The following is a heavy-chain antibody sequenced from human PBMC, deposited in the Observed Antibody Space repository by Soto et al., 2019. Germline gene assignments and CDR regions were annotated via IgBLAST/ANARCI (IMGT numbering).Heavy chain of an antibody. CDR1: GFLFSTYV. CDR2: ISGSAGST. Sequence: LSLSCEASGFLFSTYVMSGVRQVPANGLEWVSGISGSAGSTYYADSVKGRFTISRDNSKNTLYLQMNSLRVEDTAVYYCAKAPAYYYGSGTSHFDYWGQGTLVTVSS. J-gene: IGHJ4*02. CDR3: AKAPAYYYGSGTSHFDY. V-gene: IGHV3-23*01. D-gene: IGHD3-10*01.